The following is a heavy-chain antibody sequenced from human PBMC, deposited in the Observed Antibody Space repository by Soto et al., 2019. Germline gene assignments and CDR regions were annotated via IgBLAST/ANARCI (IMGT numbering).Heavy chain of an antibody. J-gene: IGHJ4*02. Sequence: SVKVSCKASGGTFSSYAISWVRQAPGQGLEWMGGIIPIFGTANYAQKFQGRVTITADESTSTAYMELSSLRSEDTAVYYCARDPLGYTSSWSAPRFNNWGRGLLVTVS. CDR3: ARDPLGYTSSWSAPRFNN. CDR2: IIPIFGTA. CDR1: GGTFSSYA. D-gene: IGHD6-13*01. V-gene: IGHV1-69*13.